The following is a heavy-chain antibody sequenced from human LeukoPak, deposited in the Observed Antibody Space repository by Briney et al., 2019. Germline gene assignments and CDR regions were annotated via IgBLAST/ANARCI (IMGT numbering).Heavy chain of an antibody. CDR1: GGSFSGYY. CDR3: ARLVPGGRWLPKYYFDY. Sequence: PSETLSLTCAVYGGSFSGYYWSWIRQPPGKGLEWIGEINHSGSTNYNPPLKSRVTISVDTSKNQFSLKLSSVTAADTAVYYCARLVPGGRWLPKYYFDYWGQGTLVTVSS. V-gene: IGHV4-34*01. J-gene: IGHJ4*02. CDR2: INHSGST. D-gene: IGHD2-2*01.